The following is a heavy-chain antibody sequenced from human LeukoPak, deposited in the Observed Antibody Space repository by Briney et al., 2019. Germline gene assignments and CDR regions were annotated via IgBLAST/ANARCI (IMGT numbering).Heavy chain of an antibody. Sequence: PGGSLRLSCAASGFTFSTSWMSWVRQAPGRGLEWLANINQGGSEKYYVDSVRGRFTISRDNAENSLFLQMNSLRAEDTAVYYCARLTNSGYYWLFNYWGQGTLVTVSS. CDR2: INQGGSEK. D-gene: IGHD3-22*01. V-gene: IGHV3-7*04. CDR3: ARLTNSGYYWLFNY. J-gene: IGHJ4*02. CDR1: GFTFSTSW.